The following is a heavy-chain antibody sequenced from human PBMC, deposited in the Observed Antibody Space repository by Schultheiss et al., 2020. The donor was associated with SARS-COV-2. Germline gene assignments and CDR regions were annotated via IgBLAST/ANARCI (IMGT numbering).Heavy chain of an antibody. CDR1: GGSITYPYYY. D-gene: IGHD4-17*01. V-gene: IGHV4-39*01. CDR2: IYYSGST. CDR3: ARADYGDYGVDY. J-gene: IGHJ4*02. Sequence: SETLSLTCTVSGGSITYPYYYWSWIRQPPGKGLEWIGSIYYSGSTYYNPSLKSRVTISVDTSKNQFSLKLSSVTAADTAVYYCARADYGDYGVDYWGQGTLVTVSS.